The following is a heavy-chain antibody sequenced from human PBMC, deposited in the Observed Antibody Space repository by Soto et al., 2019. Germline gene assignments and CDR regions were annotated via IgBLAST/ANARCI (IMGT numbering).Heavy chain of an antibody. CDR1: RVTFSCYT. D-gene: IGHD3-22*01. CDR2: IIPILGIA. Sequence: GASVQASSKASRVTFSCYTISWVRQAPGQGLEWMGRIIPILGIANYAQKFQGRVTITADKSTSTAYMELSSLRSEDTAVYYCASSFYDSSGYSWGQGTLVTVSS. CDR3: ASSFYDSSGYS. V-gene: IGHV1-69*02. J-gene: IGHJ4*02.